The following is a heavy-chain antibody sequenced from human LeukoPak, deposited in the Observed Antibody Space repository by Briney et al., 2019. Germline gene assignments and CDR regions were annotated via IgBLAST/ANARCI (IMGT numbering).Heavy chain of an antibody. CDR2: IYYSGST. D-gene: IGHD3-22*01. J-gene: IGHJ4*02. CDR1: GGSISSYY. CDR3: ARQAYDSIGFYDY. V-gene: IGHV4-59*01. Sequence: SETLSLTCTVSGGSISSYYWSWIRQPPGKGLEWIGYIYYSGSTNYNPSLKSRVTISVDTSKNQFSLKLSSVTAADTAVYYCARQAYDSIGFYDYWGQGTLVTVSP.